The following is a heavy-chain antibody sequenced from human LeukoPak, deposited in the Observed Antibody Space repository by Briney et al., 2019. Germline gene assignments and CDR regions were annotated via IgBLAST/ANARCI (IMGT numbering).Heavy chain of an antibody. Sequence: ASVKVSCKASGYTFTSYGISWVRQAPGQGLEWMGWISAYNGNTNYAQKLQGRVTMTTDTSTSTAYMELRSLRSDDTAVYYCARGHCSSTSCYTGWFDPWGQGTLVTVSS. D-gene: IGHD2-2*02. CDR2: ISAYNGNT. CDR1: GYTFTSYG. V-gene: IGHV1-18*01. J-gene: IGHJ5*02. CDR3: ARGHCSSTSCYTGWFDP.